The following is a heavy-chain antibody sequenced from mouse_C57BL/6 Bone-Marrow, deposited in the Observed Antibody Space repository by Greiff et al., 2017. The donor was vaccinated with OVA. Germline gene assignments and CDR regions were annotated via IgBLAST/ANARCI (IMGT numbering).Heavy chain of an antibody. CDR1: GYTFTDHT. D-gene: IGHD2-2*01. J-gene: IGHJ3*01. CDR3: ARVYGYDGGAWFAY. V-gene: IGHV1-78*01. CDR2: IYPRDGST. Sequence: QVQLQQSDAELVKPGASVKISCKASGYTFTDHTIHWMKQRPEQGLEWIGYIYPRDGSTKYNEKFKGKATLTADKSSSTAYMQLNSLTSEDSAVYFGARVYGYDGGAWFAYWGQGTLVTVSA.